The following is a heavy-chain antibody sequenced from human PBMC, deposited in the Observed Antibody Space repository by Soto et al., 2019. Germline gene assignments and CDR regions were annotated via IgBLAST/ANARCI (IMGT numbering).Heavy chain of an antibody. CDR1: GFIFSSFG. J-gene: IGHJ4*02. CDR2: IWYDGSNT. Sequence: QVQLVESGGGVVQPGRSLRLSCAASGFIFSSFGMHWVRQAPCKGLEWVAHIWYDGSNTYYADSVKGRFTISRDNSRNTVYLQMNSLRDEDAAVYHCVRDLLGSGGHFDYLGQGTLVTVSS. V-gene: IGHV3-33*01. CDR3: VRDLLGSGGHFDY. D-gene: IGHD7-27*01.